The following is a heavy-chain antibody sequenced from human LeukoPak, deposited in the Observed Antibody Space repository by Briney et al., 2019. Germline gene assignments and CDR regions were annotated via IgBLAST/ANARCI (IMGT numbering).Heavy chain of an antibody. Sequence: KPSETLSLTCTVSGGSVSSGSYYWSWIRQPPGKGLEWIGYIYYSGSTNYNPSLKSRVTISVDTSKNQFSLKLSSVTAADTAVYYCARVRDGYNPYFDYWGQGTLVTVSS. D-gene: IGHD5-24*01. J-gene: IGHJ4*02. V-gene: IGHV4-61*01. CDR3: ARVRDGYNPYFDY. CDR2: IYYSGST. CDR1: GGSVSSGSYY.